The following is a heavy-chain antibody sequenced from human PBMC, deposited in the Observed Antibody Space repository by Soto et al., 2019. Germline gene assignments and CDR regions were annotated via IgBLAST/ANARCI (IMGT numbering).Heavy chain of an antibody. Sequence: GGSLRLSCEASGFIFTNFWMHWARQVPGKGLVWVPRIDTSGSSTSYADSVKGRFTISRDNAKNTVSLQMNSLRAEDTGVYYCAKDSWYFDLWSQGSLVTVSS. V-gene: IGHV3-74*01. CDR3: AKDSWYFDL. CDR2: IDTSGSST. D-gene: IGHD6-13*01. CDR1: GFIFTNFW. J-gene: IGHJ4*02.